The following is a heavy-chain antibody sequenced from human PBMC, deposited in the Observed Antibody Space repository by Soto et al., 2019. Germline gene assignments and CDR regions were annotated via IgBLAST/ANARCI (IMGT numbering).Heavy chain of an antibody. J-gene: IGHJ4*02. Sequence: GGSLRLSCAASGFSVTDHYMTWVRQAPGKGLEWVSVLYTGGSAYCGDSVKGRFTISRDSSTNTLYLQMNSLKVGDTAFYFCARSFNDWTTYFDYWSAGTLVTVSS. V-gene: IGHV3-53*01. D-gene: IGHD3-9*01. CDR3: ARSFNDWTTYFDY. CDR2: LYTGGSA. CDR1: GFSVTDHY.